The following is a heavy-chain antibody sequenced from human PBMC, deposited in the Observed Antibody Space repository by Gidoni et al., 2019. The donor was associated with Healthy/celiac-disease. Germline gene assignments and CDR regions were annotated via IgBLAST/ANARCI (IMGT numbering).Heavy chain of an antibody. Sequence: QVQLQESGPGLVKPSETLSLTCTVSGYSISSGYYWGWIRQPPGKGLEWIGSIYHSGSTYYNPSLKSRVTISVDTSKNQFSLKLSSVTAADTAVYYCARGGVHHGGSYEGLDAFDIWGQGTMVTVSS. V-gene: IGHV4-38-2*02. CDR3: ARGGVHHGGSYEGLDAFDI. CDR2: IYHSGST. CDR1: GYSISSGYY. J-gene: IGHJ3*02. D-gene: IGHD1-26*01.